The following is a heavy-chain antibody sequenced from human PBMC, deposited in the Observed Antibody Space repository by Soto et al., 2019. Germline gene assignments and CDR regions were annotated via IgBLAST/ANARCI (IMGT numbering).Heavy chain of an antibody. Sequence: PSETLSLTCAVYGGSFSGYYWSWIRQPPGKGLEWIGEINHSGSTNYNPSLKSRATISVDTSKNQFSLKLSSVTAADTAVYYCARGGYYDYFDYWGQGTLVTVAS. CDR3: ARGGYYDYFDY. CDR2: INHSGST. V-gene: IGHV4-34*01. J-gene: IGHJ4*02. CDR1: GGSFSGYY. D-gene: IGHD3-22*01.